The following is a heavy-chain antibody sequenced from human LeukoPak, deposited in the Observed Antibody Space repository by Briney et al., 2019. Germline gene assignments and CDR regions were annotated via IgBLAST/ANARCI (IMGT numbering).Heavy chain of an antibody. CDR2: ISGSGGNT. Sequence: GGSLRLSCAASGFTVSSYAMSWVRQAPGKGLKWVSAISGSGGNTYYADYVKGRFTISRDNSKNTLDLQMNSLRAEDTAVYYCAKVGEGYYFDYWGQGTLVTVSS. J-gene: IGHJ4*02. D-gene: IGHD3-10*01. V-gene: IGHV3-23*01. CDR1: GFTVSSYA. CDR3: AKVGEGYYFDY.